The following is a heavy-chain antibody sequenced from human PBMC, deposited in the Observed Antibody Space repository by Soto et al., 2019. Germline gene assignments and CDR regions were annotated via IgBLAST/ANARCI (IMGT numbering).Heavy chain of an antibody. CDR1: GFTFSYYG. CDR2: IHSDGSST. CDR3: ARGDRGAFDL. Sequence: EVQLVESGGGLVRPGGSLRLSCAASGFTFSYYGMHGFRQAPGKGLVWVSRIHSDGSSTTYADFVKGRFIISRDNARNTVDLQMNSVRVEDTAVYYCARGDRGAFDLWGQGTVVTVSS. J-gene: IGHJ3*01. V-gene: IGHV3-74*01. D-gene: IGHD1-26*01.